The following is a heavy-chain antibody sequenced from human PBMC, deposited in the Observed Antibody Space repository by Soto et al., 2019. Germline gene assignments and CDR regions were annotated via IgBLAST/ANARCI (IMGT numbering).Heavy chain of an antibody. CDR2: IYSSGTT. D-gene: IGHD3-3*01. Sequence: QVQLQESGPGLVRASETLSLTCTVSGGSISGYYWTWIRRPAGKGLEWIGRIYSSGTTKYNPSLKSRVTMSLDTSKNQFSLSLSSVTATDTAVYYCARGQRFSDWFDPWGPGTLVTVSS. CDR1: GGSISGYY. V-gene: IGHV4-4*07. CDR3: ARGQRFSDWFDP. J-gene: IGHJ5*02.